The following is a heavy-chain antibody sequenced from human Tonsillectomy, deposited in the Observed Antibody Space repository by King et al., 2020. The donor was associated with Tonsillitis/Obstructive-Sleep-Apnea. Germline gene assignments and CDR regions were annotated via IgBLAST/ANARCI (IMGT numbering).Heavy chain of an antibody. CDR1: GFTFGGYG. CDR3: ARERYYYDTTGQRTWFDP. D-gene: IGHD3-22*01. J-gene: IGHJ5*02. V-gene: IGHV3-33*01. Sequence: QLVQSGGGVVQPGRSLRLSCAASGFTFGGYGMHWVRRPPGKGLEWVAVIWYDGSNKYYADSVKGRFTISRDNSKNTLYLQMNSLRAEDTAVYYCARERYYYDTTGQRTWFDPWGQGTLVTVSS. CDR2: IWYDGSNK.